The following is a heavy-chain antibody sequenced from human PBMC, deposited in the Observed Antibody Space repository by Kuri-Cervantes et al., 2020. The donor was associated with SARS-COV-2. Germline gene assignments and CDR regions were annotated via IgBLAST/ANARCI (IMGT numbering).Heavy chain of an antibody. CDR1: GFSQNGGGVG. D-gene: IGHD4-17*01. J-gene: IGHJ4*02. V-gene: IGHV2-5*01. CDR2: IFWHEDK. Sequence: SGPTLVKPTQTLTLTCIFSGFSQNGGGVGVGWVRQPPGKALEWLASIFWHEDKAYRPSLTSRLTITKDTSKNRVVLTLTNVDPVDTATYYCVHLGDYVDPLFDYWGQGTLVTVSS. CDR3: VHLGDYVDPLFDY.